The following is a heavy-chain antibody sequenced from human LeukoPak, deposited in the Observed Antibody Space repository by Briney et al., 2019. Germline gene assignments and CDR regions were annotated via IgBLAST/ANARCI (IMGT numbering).Heavy chain of an antibody. D-gene: IGHD3-10*01. CDR2: INPNSGGT. V-gene: IGHV1-2*02. Sequence: ASVKVSCKASGYTFTRYYMRWVRQAPGQGLEWMGWINPNSGGTNYAQKFQGRVTMTRDTSISTAYMELSRLRSDDTAVYYCARRGRGADYYYYMDVWGKGTTVTVSS. CDR3: ARRGRGADYYYYMDV. J-gene: IGHJ6*03. CDR1: GYTFTRYY.